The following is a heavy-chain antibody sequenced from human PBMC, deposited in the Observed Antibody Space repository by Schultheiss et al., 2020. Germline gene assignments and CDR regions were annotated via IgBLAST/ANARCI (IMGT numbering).Heavy chain of an antibody. CDR1: GGSFSGYY. Sequence: SQTLSLTCAVYGGSFSGYYWGWIRQPPGKGLEWIGRIYTSGSTNYNPSLKSRVTISVDTSKNQFSLKLSSVTAADTAVYYCARDVGYDYIPYYGMDVWGQGTTVTVSS. V-gene: IGHV4-59*10. J-gene: IGHJ6*02. CDR3: ARDVGYDYIPYYGMDV. D-gene: IGHD5-12*01. CDR2: IYTSGST.